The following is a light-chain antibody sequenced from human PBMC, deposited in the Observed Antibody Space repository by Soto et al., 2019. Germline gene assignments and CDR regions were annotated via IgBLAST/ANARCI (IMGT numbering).Light chain of an antibody. CDR2: DAS. V-gene: IGKV3-11*01. Sequence: IVLTQSRATLSLSPGERATLSCRASQSVSSYLAWYQQKPGQAPRLLIYDASNRATGIPARFSGSGSGTDFTLTISSLEPEDFAVYYCQQRSNWPFTFGGGTKVDIK. CDR1: QSVSSY. J-gene: IGKJ4*01. CDR3: QQRSNWPFT.